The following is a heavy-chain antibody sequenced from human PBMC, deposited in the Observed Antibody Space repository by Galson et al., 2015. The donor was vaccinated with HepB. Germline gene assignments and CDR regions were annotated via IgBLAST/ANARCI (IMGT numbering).Heavy chain of an antibody. Sequence: SLRLSCAASGFTFSSYAMHWVRQAPGKGLEWVAVISYDGSNKYYADSVKGRFTISRDNSKNTLYLQMNSLRAEDTAVYYCARGDSGSYNRTGGFDYWGQGTLVTVSS. CDR3: ARGDSGSYNRTGGFDY. V-gene: IGHV3-30*04. J-gene: IGHJ4*02. CDR1: GFTFSSYA. D-gene: IGHD1-26*01. CDR2: ISYDGSNK.